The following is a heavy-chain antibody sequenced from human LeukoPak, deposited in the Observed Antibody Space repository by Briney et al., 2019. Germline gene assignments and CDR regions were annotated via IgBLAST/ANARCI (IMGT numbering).Heavy chain of an antibody. CDR2: ISSIGSTI. Sequence: GGPLRLSYAASGFTFSDYYMIWIRQAPGKGLEWVSYISSIGSTIYYADSVKGRFTISRDNAKNSLYLQMNSLRAEDTAVYYCARSGIAAAGTPFDYWGQGTLVTVSS. J-gene: IGHJ4*02. CDR1: GFTFSDYY. CDR3: ARSGIAAAGTPFDY. D-gene: IGHD6-13*01. V-gene: IGHV3-11*01.